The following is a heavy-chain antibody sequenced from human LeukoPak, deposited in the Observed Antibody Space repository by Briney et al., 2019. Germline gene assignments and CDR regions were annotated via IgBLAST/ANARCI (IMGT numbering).Heavy chain of an antibody. V-gene: IGHV3-21*01. Sequence: PGGSLRLSCAASGFTFSSYSMNWVRQAPGKGLEWVSSISSSSSYIYYADSVKGRFTISRDNAKNSPYLQMNSLRAEDTAVYYCARDWQGDFDYWGQGTLVTVSS. CDR3: ARDWQGDFDY. CDR2: ISSSSSYI. J-gene: IGHJ4*02. CDR1: GFTFSSYS.